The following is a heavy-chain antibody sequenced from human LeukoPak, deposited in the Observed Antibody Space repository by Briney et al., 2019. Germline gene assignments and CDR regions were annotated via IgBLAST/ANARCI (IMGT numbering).Heavy chain of an antibody. CDR3: AREGYSYGQSPYFDY. V-gene: IGHV3-21*01. J-gene: IGHJ4*02. D-gene: IGHD5-18*01. CDR1: GFTFSSYS. CDR2: ISSSSSYI. Sequence: PGGSLTLSCAASGFTFSSYSMNWLRQAPGKGLEWVSSISSSSSYIYYADSVKGRFTISRDNAKNSLYLQMNSLRAEDTAVYYCAREGYSYGQSPYFDYWGQGTLVTVSS.